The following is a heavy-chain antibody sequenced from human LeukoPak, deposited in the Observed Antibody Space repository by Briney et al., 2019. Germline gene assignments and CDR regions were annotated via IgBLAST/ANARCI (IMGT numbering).Heavy chain of an antibody. Sequence: GESLKISCKGSGYSFTSYWIGWVRQMPGKGLEWMGIIYPGDSDTRYSPSFQGQVTISADKSISTAYLQWSSLKASDTAMNYCARYHYGSGSFLAGFDPWGQGTLVTVSS. D-gene: IGHD3-10*01. CDR1: GYSFTSYW. CDR2: IYPGDSDT. V-gene: IGHV5-51*01. CDR3: ARYHYGSGSFLAGFDP. J-gene: IGHJ5*02.